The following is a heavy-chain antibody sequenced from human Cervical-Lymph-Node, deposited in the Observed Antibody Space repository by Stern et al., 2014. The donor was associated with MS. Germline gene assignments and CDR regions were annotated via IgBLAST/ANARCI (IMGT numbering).Heavy chain of an antibody. Sequence: VQLGESGGGLVRPGGSLRLSCAASGFTFTDSFLSWIRQAPGQGMEWISYISGRQRNIFSADYVKYRFTIPRNNAENSLYPQMNSVRVEDTAVYACARPKYCTSSGCFGDFFYVWGQGTMVTASS. CDR3: ARPKYCTSSGCFGDFFYV. J-gene: IGHJ3*01. V-gene: IGHV3-11*01. D-gene: IGHD2-2*01. CDR1: GFTFTDSF. CDR2: ISGRQRNI.